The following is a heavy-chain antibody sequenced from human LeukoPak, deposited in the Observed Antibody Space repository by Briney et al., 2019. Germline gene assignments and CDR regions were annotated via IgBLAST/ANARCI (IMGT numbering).Heavy chain of an antibody. D-gene: IGHD3-10*01. J-gene: IGHJ4*02. CDR1: GFTFSSYW. CDR2: INSDGSST. Sequence: GGSLRLSCAASGFTFSSYWMHWVRQAPGKGLVWVSHINSDGSSTNYADSVKGRFTISRDNSKNTLYLQMNSPRAEDTAVYYCAKSHLTTRRGFDYWGQGTLVTVSS. V-gene: IGHV3-74*01. CDR3: AKSHLTTRRGFDY.